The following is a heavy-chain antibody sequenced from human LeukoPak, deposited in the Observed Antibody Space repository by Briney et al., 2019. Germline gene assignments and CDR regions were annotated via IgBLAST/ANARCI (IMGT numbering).Heavy chain of an antibody. CDR2: ISSSGSTI. CDR3: ARVASSWYLDFQH. Sequence: PGGSLRLSGAASGFTFSDYYMSWIRQAPGKGLEWVSYISSSGSTIYYADSVKGRFTISRDNAKNSLYLQMNSLRAEDTAVYYCARVASSWYLDFQHWGQGTLVTVSS. V-gene: IGHV3-11*01. CDR1: GFTFSDYY. J-gene: IGHJ1*01. D-gene: IGHD6-13*01.